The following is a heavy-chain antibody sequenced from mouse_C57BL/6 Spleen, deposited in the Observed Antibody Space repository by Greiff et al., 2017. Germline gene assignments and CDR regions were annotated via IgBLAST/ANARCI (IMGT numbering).Heavy chain of an antibody. V-gene: IGHV1-72*01. J-gene: IGHJ1*03. CDR2: IDPNSGGT. Sequence: QVQLQQPGAELVKPGASVKLSCKASGYTFTSYWMHWVKQRPGRGLEWIGRIDPNSGGTKYNEKFKSKATLTVDKPSSTAYMQLISLTSEDAAVYYCARNYGSSYVYWDFDVWGTGTTVTVSS. CDR3: ARNYGSSYVYWDFDV. CDR1: GYTFTSYW. D-gene: IGHD1-1*01.